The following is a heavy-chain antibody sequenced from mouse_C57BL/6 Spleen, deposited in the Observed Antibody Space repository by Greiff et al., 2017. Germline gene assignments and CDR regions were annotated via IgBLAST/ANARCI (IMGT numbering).Heavy chain of an antibody. CDR3: AMGGSGPDY. D-gene: IGHD4-1*01. J-gene: IGHJ2*01. CDR2: IDPSDSYT. CDR1: GYTFTSYW. Sequence: QVQLQQSGAELVKPGASVKLSCKASGYTFTSYWMQWVQQRPGQGLEWIGEIDPSDSYTNYNQKFKGKATLTVDTSSSTAYMQLSSLTSEDSAVYYCAMGGSGPDYWGQGTTLTVSS. V-gene: IGHV1-50*01.